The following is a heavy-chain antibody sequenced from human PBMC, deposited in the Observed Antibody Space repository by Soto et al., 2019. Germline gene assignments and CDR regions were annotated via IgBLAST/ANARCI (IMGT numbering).Heavy chain of an antibody. CDR3: AHRAPDAPIDGGGYFDY. CDR2: LNWNGYK. D-gene: IGHD2-15*01. Sequence: ESGPTLVNPTQSLTLTCTFSGISLNSGGVGLGWIRQPPGKAPEWLAVLNWNGYKVYSPSLRSRLTITKDTSRDQVVLTMTNMDPADTGTYYCAHRAPDAPIDGGGYFDYWGPGILVTVSS. V-gene: IGHV2-5*01. J-gene: IGHJ4*02. CDR1: GISLNSGGVG.